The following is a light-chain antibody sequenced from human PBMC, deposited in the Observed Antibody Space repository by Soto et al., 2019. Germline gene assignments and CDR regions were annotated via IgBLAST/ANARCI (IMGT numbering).Light chain of an antibody. V-gene: IGKV1-5*03. CDR2: QAY. CDR3: QSGVT. CDR1: QSISSW. Sequence: DIQMTQSPSTLSASVGDRVTITCRASQSISSWLAWYQQKPGKAPKLLIYQAYSLQSGVPLRFSGSGSGTEFTLTISSLRPDDFATYYCQSGVTFGGGTKVEIK. J-gene: IGKJ4*01.